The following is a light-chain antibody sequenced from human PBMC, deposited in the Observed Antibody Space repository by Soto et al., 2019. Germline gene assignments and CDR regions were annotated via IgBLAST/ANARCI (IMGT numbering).Light chain of an antibody. CDR3: QQYGSSGT. Sequence: ERVMTQSPATLSVTPGERATPSCRPRESVNRPLAWYQQKPGLSPRLLIYGASTRATGVPDRFMGSGSGTEFTLTITRLEPEDFAVYYCQQYGSSGTFGQGTKVDI. CDR2: GAS. V-gene: IGKV3-15*01. J-gene: IGKJ1*01. CDR1: ESVNRP.